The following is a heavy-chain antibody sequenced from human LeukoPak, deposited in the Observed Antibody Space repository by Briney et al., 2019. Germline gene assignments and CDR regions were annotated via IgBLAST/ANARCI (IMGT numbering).Heavy chain of an antibody. J-gene: IGHJ4*02. CDR1: GGSISSGGYY. V-gene: IGHV4-61*03. D-gene: IGHD5-18*01. CDR2: IYSSGIT. Sequence: PSETLSLTCTVSGGSISSGGYYWSWIRQHPGKGLEWIGYIYSSGITNYNPSLKSRVSMSVDTSNSHFSLKLSSVTAADTAVYYCAREFSWDGYPYYFDYWGQGKLVTVSS. CDR3: AREFSWDGYPYYFDY.